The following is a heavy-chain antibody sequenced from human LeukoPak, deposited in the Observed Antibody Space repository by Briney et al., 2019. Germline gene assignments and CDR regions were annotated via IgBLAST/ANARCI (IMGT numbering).Heavy chain of an antibody. V-gene: IGHV1-69*06. D-gene: IGHD1-26*01. CDR3: ARVLDGKDAFDI. CDR1: GGTFSSYA. J-gene: IGHJ3*02. Sequence: SVKVSCKASGGTFSSYAISWVRQAPGQGLEWMGGIIPIFGTANYAQKFQGRVTITADKSTSTAYMELSSLRSEDTAVYYCARVLDGKDAFDIWGQGTMVTVSS. CDR2: IIPIFGTA.